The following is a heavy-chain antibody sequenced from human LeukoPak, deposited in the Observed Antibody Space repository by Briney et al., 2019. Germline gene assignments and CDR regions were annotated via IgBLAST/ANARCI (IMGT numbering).Heavy chain of an antibody. J-gene: IGHJ3*02. CDR1: GFTFSSYW. V-gene: IGHV3-74*01. CDR3: ARDQYGGYDRAFDI. Sequence: GGSLRLSCEASGFTFSSYWMHWVRQAPGKGLVWVSRINGDGGSTTYADSVKGRFTISRDNAKNTLYLQVNSLRAEDTAVYYCARDQYGGYDRAFDIWGQGTMVTVSS. D-gene: IGHD5-12*01. CDR2: INGDGGST.